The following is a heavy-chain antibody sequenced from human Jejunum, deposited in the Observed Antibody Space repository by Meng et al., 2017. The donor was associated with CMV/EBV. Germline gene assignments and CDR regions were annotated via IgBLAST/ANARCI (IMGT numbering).Heavy chain of an antibody. Sequence: FRAYAMTWVSQAPGKGLEWVSAISGSGDDTHYADSVKGRFTISRDNSKNTVYLQLVSLTAEDTAVYYCARDPGATFFYYYFSMDVWGQGTTVTVSS. CDR3: ARDPGATFFYYYFSMDV. CDR1: FRAYA. D-gene: IGHD1-1*01. J-gene: IGHJ6*02. CDR2: ISGSGDDT. V-gene: IGHV3-23*01.